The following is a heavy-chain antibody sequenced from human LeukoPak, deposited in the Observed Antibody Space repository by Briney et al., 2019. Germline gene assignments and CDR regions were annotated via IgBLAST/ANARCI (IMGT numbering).Heavy chain of an antibody. CDR1: GFTFSSYA. CDR2: ISYDGSNK. V-gene: IGHV3-30-3*01. J-gene: IGHJ3*02. CDR3: ARRYSYGYEGAFDI. Sequence: GGSLRLSCAASGFTFSSYAMHWVRQAPGKGLEWVAVISYDGSNKYYADSVKGRFTISRDNAKNSLYLQMNSLRAEDTAVYYCARRYSYGYEGAFDIWGQGTMVTVSS. D-gene: IGHD5-18*01.